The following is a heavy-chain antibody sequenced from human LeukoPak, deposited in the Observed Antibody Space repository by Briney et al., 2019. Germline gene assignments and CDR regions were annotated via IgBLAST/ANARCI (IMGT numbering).Heavy chain of an antibody. J-gene: IGHJ4*02. CDR3: ARGAPGGYYFDY. CDR1: GFTFSSYW. Sequence: GGSLRLSCAASGFTFSSYWMHWVRQAPGKGLVWVSRINSDGSSTSYADSVKGRFTISRDNAKNTLYLQMNSLRAEDTAVYYCARGAPGGYYFDYWGQGTLVTVSS. CDR2: INSDGSST. V-gene: IGHV3-74*01.